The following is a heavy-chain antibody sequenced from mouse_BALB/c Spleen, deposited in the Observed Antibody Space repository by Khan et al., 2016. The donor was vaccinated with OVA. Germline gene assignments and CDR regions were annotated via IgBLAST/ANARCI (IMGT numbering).Heavy chain of an antibody. V-gene: IGHV9-1*02. J-gene: IGHJ1*01. CDR2: INTYTGEP. Sequence: QIQLVQSGPELKKPGETVKISCKASGYTFTNYGMNWVKQAPGKGLKWMGWINTYTGEPTYTDDFTGRFAFSLETSASTAYLQINNLKNEDMATYFCARGASYWYFDVWGAGTTVTVSS. CDR3: ARGASYWYFDV. CDR1: GYTFTNYG.